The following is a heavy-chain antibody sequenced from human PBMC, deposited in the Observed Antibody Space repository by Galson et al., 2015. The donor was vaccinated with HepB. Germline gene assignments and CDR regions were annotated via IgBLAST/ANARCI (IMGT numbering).Heavy chain of an antibody. CDR1: GFTFSDYY. J-gene: IGHJ4*02. CDR2: ISSSSSYT. CDR3: ARHRKDGGPTPGDY. Sequence: SLRLSCAASGFTFSDYYMSWIRQAPGKGLEWISYISSSSSYTNYADSVKGRFTISRDNAKNSLYLQMNSLRAEDTAVYYCARHRKDGGPTPGDYWGQGTLVTVSS. V-gene: IGHV3-11*06. D-gene: IGHD4-23*01.